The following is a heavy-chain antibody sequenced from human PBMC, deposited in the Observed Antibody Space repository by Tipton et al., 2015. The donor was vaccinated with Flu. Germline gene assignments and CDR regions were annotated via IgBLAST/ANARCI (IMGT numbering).Heavy chain of an antibody. CDR3: ARHTGDSVRGVIDY. Sequence: TLSLTCSVSGDSVGSAYYWGWIRQPPGKGLEWIGNIHQTGSTYLNPSLTRRVTLSVDRSKNQFSLRLSSVTAADTAVYYCARHTGDSVRGVIDYWGQGTLVTVSS. CDR2: IHQTGST. J-gene: IGHJ4*02. D-gene: IGHD3-10*02. CDR1: GDSVGSAYY. V-gene: IGHV4-38-2*01.